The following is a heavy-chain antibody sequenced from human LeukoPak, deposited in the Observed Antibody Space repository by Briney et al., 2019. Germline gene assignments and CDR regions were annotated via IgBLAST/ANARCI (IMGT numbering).Heavy chain of an antibody. CDR1: GFTFSSYS. V-gene: IGHV3-21*01. J-gene: IGHJ2*01. CDR2: ISSSSSYI. Sequence: GGSLRLSCAASGFTFSSYSMNWVRQAPGKGLEWVSSISSSSSYIYYTDSVKGRFTISRDNAKNSLYLQMNSLRAEDTAVYYCARVSIGAWYFDIWGRGTLVTVSS. CDR3: ARVSIGAWYFDI. D-gene: IGHD3-16*01.